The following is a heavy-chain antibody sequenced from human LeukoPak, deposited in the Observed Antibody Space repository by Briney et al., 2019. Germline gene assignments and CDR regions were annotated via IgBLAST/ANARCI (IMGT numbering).Heavy chain of an antibody. Sequence: ASVKVSCKASGYTFTGYYMHWVRRAPGQGLEWMGWINPNSGGTNYAQKFQGRVTMTRDTSISTAYMELSRLRSDDTAVYYCARDLIELLWFGERYFDLWGRGTLVTVSS. J-gene: IGHJ2*01. V-gene: IGHV1-2*02. D-gene: IGHD3-10*01. CDR3: ARDLIELLWFGERYFDL. CDR2: INPNSGGT. CDR1: GYTFTGYY.